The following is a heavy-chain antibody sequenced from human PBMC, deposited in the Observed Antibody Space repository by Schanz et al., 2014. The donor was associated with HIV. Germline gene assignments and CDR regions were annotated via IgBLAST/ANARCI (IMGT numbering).Heavy chain of an antibody. Sequence: QVQLVQSGPEMRKPGASVKVSCKVSGYTLIELSIHWVRQAPGKGLEWMGGFDPVGGETIYAQKFQGRVTMTEDTSTDTAYMDLSSLRSEDTAIYYCATDYLLRDYWGQGTLVTVSS. V-gene: IGHV1-24*01. CDR1: GYTLIELS. CDR2: FDPVGGET. CDR3: ATDYLLRDY. J-gene: IGHJ4*02. D-gene: IGHD2-8*01.